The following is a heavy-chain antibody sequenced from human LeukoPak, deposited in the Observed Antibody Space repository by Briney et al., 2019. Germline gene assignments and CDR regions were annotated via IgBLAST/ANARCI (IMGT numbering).Heavy chain of an antibody. Sequence: PGGSLRLSCAASGFTFSSYSMNWVGQAPGKGLEWVSYISSSSSTIYYADAVKGRFTISRDNAKNSLYLQMHSLRAEDTAVSYCARDGAGDYVWGSYRSIDYWGQGTLGTVSS. CDR2: ISSSSSTI. V-gene: IGHV3-48*01. CDR1: GFTFSSYS. D-gene: IGHD3-16*02. CDR3: ARDGAGDYVWGSYRSIDY. J-gene: IGHJ4*02.